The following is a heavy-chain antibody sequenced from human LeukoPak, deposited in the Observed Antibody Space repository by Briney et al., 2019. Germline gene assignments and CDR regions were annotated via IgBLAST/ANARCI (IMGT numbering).Heavy chain of an antibody. CDR1: GYSFTSYW. D-gene: IGHD5-12*01. CDR2: IYPGDSDT. J-gene: IGHJ6*03. CDR3: ARRLYSGYDLGYMDV. Sequence: GESLKISCKGSGYSFTSYWIGWVRQLPGKGLEWMGIIYPGDSDTRYSPSFQGQVTISADKSISTAYLQWSSLKASDTAMCYCARRLYSGYDLGYMDVWGKGTTVTVSS. V-gene: IGHV5-51*01.